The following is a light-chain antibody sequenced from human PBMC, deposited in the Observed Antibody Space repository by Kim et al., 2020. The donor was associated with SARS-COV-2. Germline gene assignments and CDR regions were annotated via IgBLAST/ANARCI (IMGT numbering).Light chain of an antibody. CDR2: AAS. J-gene: IGKJ3*01. Sequence: DIQTTQSPSSLSASVGDRVTITCRASQNINTYLNWYQQKPGKDPKLLIYAASSLQSGVPSRFSGSGSGTDFTLTISSLRPEDFATYYCQQSYRTPFTFGPGTKVDIK. V-gene: IGKV1-39*01. CDR3: QQSYRTPFT. CDR1: QNINTY.